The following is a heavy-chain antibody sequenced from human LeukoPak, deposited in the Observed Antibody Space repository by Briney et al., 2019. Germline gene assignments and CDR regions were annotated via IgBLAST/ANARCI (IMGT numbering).Heavy chain of an antibody. V-gene: IGHV4-34*01. CDR1: GGSFSGYY. D-gene: IGHD1-26*01. J-gene: IGHJ4*02. CDR3: ARGVVGAYRPSFDY. CDR2: SSHSGST. Sequence: SETLSLTCAVYGGSFSGYYWSWIRQPPGKGLEWIGESSHSGSTNYNPSLKSRVTISLDTSKSQFSLKVTSVTAADTAVYYCARGVVGAYRPSFDYWGQGTLVTVSS.